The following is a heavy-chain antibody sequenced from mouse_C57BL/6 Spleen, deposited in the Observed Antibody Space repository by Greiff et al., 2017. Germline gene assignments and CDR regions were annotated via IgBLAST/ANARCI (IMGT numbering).Heavy chain of an antibody. J-gene: IGHJ1*03. V-gene: IGHV1-61*01. D-gene: IGHD1-1*01. CDR1: GYTFTSYW. CDR2: IYPSDSET. Sequence: QVQLQQPGAELVRPGSSVKLSCKASGYTFTSYWLDWVKQRPGQGLEWIGNIYPSDSETHYNQKFKDKATLTVDKSSSTAYMQLSSLTSEDSAVYYCASQIGYYGSNWYFDVWGTGTTVTVSS. CDR3: ASQIGYYGSNWYFDV.